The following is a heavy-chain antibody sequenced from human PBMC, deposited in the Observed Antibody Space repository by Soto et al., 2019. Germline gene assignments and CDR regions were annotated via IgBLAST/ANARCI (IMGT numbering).Heavy chain of an antibody. V-gene: IGHV3-64D*06. CDR1: GFTFSDYA. D-gene: IGHD2-15*01. CDR2: ISSNGGPT. J-gene: IGHJ4*02. CDR3: VKDRWIDY. Sequence: GGSLRLSCSVSGFTFSDYAMHWVRQAPGKGLGYVSSISSNGGPTYYAASVRGRFIISRDNSKNTLYLQMGSLRAEDTAVYYCVKDRWIDYWGQGILVTVSS.